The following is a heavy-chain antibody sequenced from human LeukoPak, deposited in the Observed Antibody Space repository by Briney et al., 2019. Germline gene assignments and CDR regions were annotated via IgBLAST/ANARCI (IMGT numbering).Heavy chain of an antibody. D-gene: IGHD3-10*01. V-gene: IGHV3-21*06. Sequence: PGGPLRLSCAASGFPFSIYAMTWIRPAPGKGLEWVSSLSGSNTYIYYADSVKGRFNISRDNAKNSLYLQMNSLRAADTAVYYCARARNYGTVFDSWGQGTLVTVSS. CDR3: ARARNYGTVFDS. CDR1: GFPFSIYA. J-gene: IGHJ4*02. CDR2: LSGSNTYI.